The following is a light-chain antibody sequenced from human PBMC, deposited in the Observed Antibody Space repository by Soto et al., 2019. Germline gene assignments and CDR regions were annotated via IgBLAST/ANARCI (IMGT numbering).Light chain of an antibody. CDR1: QSVSSK. V-gene: IGKV3-15*01. CDR2: GAS. J-gene: IGKJ2*01. Sequence: EIVMTQSPATLSVSPGERATLSCRASQSVSSKLAWYQQKPGQAPRLLIYGASTRASGIPARFSGSGSGTEFTLTISRLEPEDFAVYYCQVSGRSALYTFGQGTRLEIK. CDR3: QVSGRSALYT.